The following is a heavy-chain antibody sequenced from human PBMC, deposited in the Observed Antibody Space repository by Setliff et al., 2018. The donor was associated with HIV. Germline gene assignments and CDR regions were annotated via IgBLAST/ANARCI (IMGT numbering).Heavy chain of an antibody. CDR3: ARHGGYYDFWSGYRGTNWFDP. D-gene: IGHD3-3*01. CDR1: GGSISTSRHY. J-gene: IGHJ5*02. CDR2: IYYSGST. Sequence: PSETLSLTCTVSGGSISTSRHYWGWIRQPPGKGLERIGSIYYSGSTYYNPSLKSRVTISVDTSKNQFSLKLGSVTAADTAVYYCARHGGYYDFWSGYRGTNWFDPWGQGTLVTVSS. V-gene: IGHV4-39*01.